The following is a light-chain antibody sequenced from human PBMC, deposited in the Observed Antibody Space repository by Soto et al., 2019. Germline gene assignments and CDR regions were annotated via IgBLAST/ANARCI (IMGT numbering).Light chain of an antibody. J-gene: IGLJ1*01. CDR2: EVT. Sequence: QSALTQPASVSGSPGQSITISCTGTSSDIDTYNYVSWYQQHPGKAPKLIIYEVTNRPSGVSNRFSGSKSGDTASLTIYGLRAEDEADYYCSSYTSSTDYVFGTGTKLTVL. CDR3: SSYTSSTDYV. V-gene: IGLV2-14*01. CDR1: SSDIDTYNY.